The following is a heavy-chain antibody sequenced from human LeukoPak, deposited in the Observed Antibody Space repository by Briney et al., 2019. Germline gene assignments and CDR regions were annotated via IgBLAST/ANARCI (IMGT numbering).Heavy chain of an antibody. CDR2: ISAYNGNT. D-gene: IGHD3-10*01. Sequence: ASVKVSCKASGYTFTSYGISWVRQAPGQGLEWMGWISAYNGNTNYAQKLQGRVTMTADTSTSTAYMELRSLRSDDTAVYYCARDRLYGSGEVGFDYWGQGTLVTVSS. CDR3: ARDRLYGSGEVGFDY. CDR1: GYTFTSYG. J-gene: IGHJ4*02. V-gene: IGHV1-18*01.